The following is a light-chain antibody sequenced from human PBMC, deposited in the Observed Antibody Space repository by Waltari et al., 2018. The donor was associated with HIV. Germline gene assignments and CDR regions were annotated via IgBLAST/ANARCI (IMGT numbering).Light chain of an antibody. J-gene: IGLJ1*01. CDR1: SRDAGGPNN. CDR2: EVS. V-gene: IGLV2-14*01. CDR3: SSYTSTSTVV. Sequence: SALTQPASVSGYPGQSITISCPGTSRDAGGPNNVSWYQQHPGTAPKFLIYEVSNRPSGGSKRCSGDKSGYTAALTIAGLQAEDDADYYCSSYTSTSTVVCGTATKVTVL.